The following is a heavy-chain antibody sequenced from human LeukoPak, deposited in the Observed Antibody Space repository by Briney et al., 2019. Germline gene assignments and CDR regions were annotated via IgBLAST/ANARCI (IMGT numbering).Heavy chain of an antibody. CDR3: AKDIYSRAGYFDY. CDR2: ISGSGGST. J-gene: IGHJ4*02. V-gene: IGHV3-23*01. CDR1: GFTFSDYY. D-gene: IGHD2-15*01. Sequence: GGSLRLSCAASGFTFSDYYMSWIRQAPGKGLEWVSAISGSGGSTYYADSVKGRFTISRDNSKNTLYLQMNSLRAEDTAVYYCAKDIYSRAGYFDYWGQGTLVTVSS.